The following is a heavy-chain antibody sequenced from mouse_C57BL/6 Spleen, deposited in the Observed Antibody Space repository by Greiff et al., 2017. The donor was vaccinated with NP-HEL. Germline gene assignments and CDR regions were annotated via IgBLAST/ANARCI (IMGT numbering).Heavy chain of an antibody. Sequence: VQLQQPGAELVKPGASVKLSCKASGYTFTSYWMHWVKQRPGQGLEWIGMIHPNSGSTNYNEKFKSKATLTVDKSSSTAYMQLSSLTSEDSAVYYCASRAAQATWFAYWGQGTLVTVSA. CDR2: IHPNSGST. J-gene: IGHJ3*01. CDR1: GYTFTSYW. CDR3: ASRAAQATWFAY. V-gene: IGHV1-64*01. D-gene: IGHD3-2*02.